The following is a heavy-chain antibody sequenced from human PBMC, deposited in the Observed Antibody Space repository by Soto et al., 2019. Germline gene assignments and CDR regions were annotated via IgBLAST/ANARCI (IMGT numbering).Heavy chain of an antibody. Sequence: EVQLVESGGGLIQPGGSLRLSCVVSGFTVSSANYMSWVRRAPGKGLEWVSVIYSAGTTYYADSVKGRFTISRDNSKNTLYLQMNSLRAEDTAVYYCHGYGYWGQGTLVTVSS. CDR1: GFTVSSANY. J-gene: IGHJ4*02. D-gene: IGHD5-12*01. V-gene: IGHV3-53*01. CDR3: HGYGY. CDR2: IYSAGTT.